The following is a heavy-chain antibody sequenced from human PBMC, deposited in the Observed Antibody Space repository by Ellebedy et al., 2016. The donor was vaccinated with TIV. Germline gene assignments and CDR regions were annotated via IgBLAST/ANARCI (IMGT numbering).Heavy chain of an antibody. CDR3: ARHDGSGSYYTTFDY. CDR2: ISAYNGNT. CDR1: GYTFTSYG. V-gene: IGHV1-18*01. Sequence: ASVKVSXXASGYTFTSYGISWVRQAPGQGLEWMGWISAYNGNTNYAQKLQGRVTMTTDTSTSTAYMELRSLRSDDTAVYYCARHDGSGSYYTTFDYWGQGTLVTVSS. D-gene: IGHD3-10*01. J-gene: IGHJ4*02.